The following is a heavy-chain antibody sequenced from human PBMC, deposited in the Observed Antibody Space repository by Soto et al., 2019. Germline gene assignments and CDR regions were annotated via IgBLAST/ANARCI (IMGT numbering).Heavy chain of an antibody. D-gene: IGHD2-21*01. CDR2: ISNRGSSA. Sequence: EVHLVQSGGGLVQPGESLSLSCVASGFTFNAYAMHWVRQTPGKGLEWVAAISNRGSSAYYADSVKCRFTISRDKSTKTLSLHMHTLRVEDTAVYFCAKAFCDAATCFPCESWGQGTPVAVSP. V-gene: IGHV3-23*04. CDR3: AKAFCDAATCFPCES. J-gene: IGHJ4*02. CDR1: GFTFNAYA.